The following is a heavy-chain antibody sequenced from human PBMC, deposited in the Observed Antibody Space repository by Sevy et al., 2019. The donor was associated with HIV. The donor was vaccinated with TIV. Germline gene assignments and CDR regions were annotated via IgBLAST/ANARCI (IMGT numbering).Heavy chain of an antibody. CDR3: ATIRGYYSGVYYYYGMDV. V-gene: IGHV1-24*01. D-gene: IGHD3-22*01. Sequence: ASVKVSCKVSGYTLTELSMHWVRQAPGKGLEWMGGFDPEDGETIYAQKFQGRVTMTEDTSKDTAYMELSSLRSEDTAVYYCATIRGYYSGVYYYYGMDVWGQGTTVTVSS. CDR1: GYTLTELS. J-gene: IGHJ6*02. CDR2: FDPEDGET.